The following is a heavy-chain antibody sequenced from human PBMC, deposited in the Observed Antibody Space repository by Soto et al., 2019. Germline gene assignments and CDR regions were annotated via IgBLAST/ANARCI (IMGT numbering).Heavy chain of an antibody. V-gene: IGHV3-23*01. CDR2: ISGSGGST. CDR1: GFTFSSYA. CDR3: AKDLTDSLDY. J-gene: IGHJ4*02. Sequence: GGSLRLSCAASGFTFSSYAMSWVRQAPEKGLEWVSSISGSGGSTDYADSVKGRFTISRDNSKNTLYLQLNSLRAEDTAVYFCAKDLTDSLDYWGQGALVTVSS. D-gene: IGHD3-22*01.